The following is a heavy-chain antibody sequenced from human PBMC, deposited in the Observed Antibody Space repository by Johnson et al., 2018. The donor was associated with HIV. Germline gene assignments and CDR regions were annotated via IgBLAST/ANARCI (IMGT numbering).Heavy chain of an antibody. CDR1: GFTVSSNY. D-gene: IGHD6-19*01. J-gene: IGHJ3*02. CDR2: IYSGGST. CDR3: ARVGGIAVAPNDAFDI. V-gene: IGHV3-66*01. Sequence: VQLVESGGGLVQPGGSLRLSCAASGFTVSSNYMSWVRQAPGKGLEWVSVIYSGGSTYYADSVKGRFTISRDNSKNTLYLQMNSLRAEDTAVYYCARVGGIAVAPNDAFDIWGQGTMVTVSS.